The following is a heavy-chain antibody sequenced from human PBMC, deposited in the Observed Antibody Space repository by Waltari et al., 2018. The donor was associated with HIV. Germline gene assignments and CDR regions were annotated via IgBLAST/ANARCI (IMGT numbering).Heavy chain of an antibody. J-gene: IGHJ4*02. Sequence: SCAASGFTFTTYGMHWVRQAPGKGLEWVALIWHDGSKTYYADSLKGRFTISRDNSKNTLYLQMNSLRGEDTAVYYCARQVGAALFDYWGQGALVTVSS. D-gene: IGHD1-26*01. CDR1: GFTFTTYG. V-gene: IGHV3-33*01. CDR2: IWHDGSKT. CDR3: ARQVGAALFDY.